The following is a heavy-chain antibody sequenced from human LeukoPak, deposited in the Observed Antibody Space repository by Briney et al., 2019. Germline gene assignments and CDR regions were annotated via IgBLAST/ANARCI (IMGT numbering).Heavy chain of an antibody. CDR1: GYTFTIYD. V-gene: IGHV1-8*01. Sequence: ASVKVSCKASGYTFTIYDINWVRQATGQGLEWMGWMNPNSGNTGYAQKFQGRVTMTRNTSISTAYMELSSLRSEDTAVYYCARGSRAYGDYVDYWGQGTLVTVSS. J-gene: IGHJ4*02. CDR2: MNPNSGNT. CDR3: ARGSRAYGDYVDY. D-gene: IGHD4-17*01.